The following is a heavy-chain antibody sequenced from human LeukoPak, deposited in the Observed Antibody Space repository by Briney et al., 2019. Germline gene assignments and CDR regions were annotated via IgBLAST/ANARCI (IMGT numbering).Heavy chain of an antibody. CDR1: GGSFSGYY. CDR3: ARVGGGVVVIDY. J-gene: IGHJ4*02. CDR2: INHSGST. V-gene: IGHV4-34*01. Sequence: SETLSLTCSVYGGSFSGYYWSWIRQPPGKGLEWIGEINHSGSTNYNPSLKSRLTISVDTSKNQFSLKLSSVTAADTAVYYCARVGGGVVVIDYWGQGTLVTVSS. D-gene: IGHD2-15*01.